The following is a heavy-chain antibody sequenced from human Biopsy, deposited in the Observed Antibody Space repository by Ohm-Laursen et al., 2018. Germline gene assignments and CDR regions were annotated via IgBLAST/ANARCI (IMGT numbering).Heavy chain of an antibody. J-gene: IGHJ4*02. Sequence: SVKVSCKASGDSFTSYAIGWVRQAPGQGLERMGGIIPLFGTTNYAQKFQGRVTITADKSTGTAYMDLSSLRSEDTAVYYCARDTKWLASGPIDYWGQGALVTVSS. CDR3: ARDTKWLASGPIDY. D-gene: IGHD3-22*01. CDR1: GDSFTSYA. V-gene: IGHV1-69*06. CDR2: IIPLFGTT.